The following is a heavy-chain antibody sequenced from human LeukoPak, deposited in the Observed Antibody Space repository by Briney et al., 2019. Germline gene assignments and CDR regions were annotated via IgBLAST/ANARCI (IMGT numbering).Heavy chain of an antibody. CDR3: ARSAYYDSSGYYY. Sequence: PGGSLRLSCAASGFTFSSYAMSWVRQAPGKGLEWVSAISGGGGSTYYADSVKGRFTISRDNSKNTLYLQMNSLRAEDTAVYYCARSAYYDSSGYYYWGQGTLVTVSS. CDR1: GFTFSSYA. CDR2: ISGGGGST. J-gene: IGHJ4*02. D-gene: IGHD3-22*01. V-gene: IGHV3-23*01.